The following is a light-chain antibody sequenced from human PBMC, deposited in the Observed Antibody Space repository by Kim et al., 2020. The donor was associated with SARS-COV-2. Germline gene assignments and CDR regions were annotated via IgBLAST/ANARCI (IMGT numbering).Light chain of an antibody. V-gene: IGLV3-19*01. Sequence: SSALTQDPGVSVALGQTVRITCQGDSLRTYYASWYQQKPGQAPVLVIFGKNKRPSGIPDRISGSSSGNTASLVITGAQAEDEADYYCNSRDNSGNHVLFGGGTQLTVL. J-gene: IGLJ2*01. CDR3: NSRDNSGNHVL. CDR2: GKN. CDR1: SLRTYY.